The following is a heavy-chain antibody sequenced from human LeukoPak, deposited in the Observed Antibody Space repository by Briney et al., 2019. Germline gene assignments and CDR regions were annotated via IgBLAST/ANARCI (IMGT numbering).Heavy chain of an antibody. Sequence: SETLSLTCAVYGGSFSGYYWSWIRQPPGKGLEWIGEINHSGSTNYHPSLKSRVTISVDTSKNQFSLKLSSVTAADTAVYYCARGRIYYYDSSGYFYSWGQGTLVTVSS. CDR1: GGSFSGYY. CDR3: ARGRIYYYDSSGYFYS. V-gene: IGHV4-34*01. CDR2: INHSGST. J-gene: IGHJ4*02. D-gene: IGHD3-22*01.